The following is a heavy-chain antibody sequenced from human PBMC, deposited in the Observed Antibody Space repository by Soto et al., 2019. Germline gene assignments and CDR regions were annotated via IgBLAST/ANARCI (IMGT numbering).Heavy chain of an antibody. Sequence: QVQLVQSGAEVKKPGASVKVSCKASGYTFTGYYMHWVRQAPGQGLEWMGWINPNSGGTNYAQKFQGRVTMTRDTSISTDYMELSRLRSDDTAVYYCARDRAGWELPREWFDPWGQGTLVTVSS. CDR3: ARDRAGWELPREWFDP. J-gene: IGHJ5*02. CDR2: INPNSGGT. D-gene: IGHD1-26*01. V-gene: IGHV1-2*02. CDR1: GYTFTGYY.